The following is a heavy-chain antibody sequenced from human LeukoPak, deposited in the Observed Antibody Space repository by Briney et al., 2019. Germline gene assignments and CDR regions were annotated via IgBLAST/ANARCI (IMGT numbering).Heavy chain of an antibody. CDR2: ISSGSSTI. Sequence: PGGSLRLSCAASGFTFSSYSMNRVRQAPGKGLEWVSYISSGSSTIYYAGSVKGRFTISRDNAKNSLCLQMNSLRDEDTAVYYCARQNIVVVTAIRDAFDIWGQGTMVTVSS. D-gene: IGHD2-21*02. CDR1: GFTFSSYS. CDR3: ARQNIVVVTAIRDAFDI. V-gene: IGHV3-48*02. J-gene: IGHJ3*02.